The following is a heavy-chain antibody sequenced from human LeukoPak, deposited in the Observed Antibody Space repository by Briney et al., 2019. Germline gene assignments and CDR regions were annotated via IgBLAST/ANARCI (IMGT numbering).Heavy chain of an antibody. CDR1: GYTFTGYY. V-gene: IGHV1-2*04. CDR2: INPNSGGT. J-gene: IGHJ2*01. CDR3: ARVPPTGTDWYFDL. Sequence: ASVKVSCKASGYTFTGYYMHWVRQAPGQGLEWMGWINPNSGGTNYAQKFQGWVTTTRDTSISTAYMELSRLRSDDTAVYYCARVPPTGTDWYFDLWGRGTLVTVSS. D-gene: IGHD1-1*01.